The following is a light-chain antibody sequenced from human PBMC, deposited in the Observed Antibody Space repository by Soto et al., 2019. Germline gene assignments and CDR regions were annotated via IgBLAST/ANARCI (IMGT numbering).Light chain of an antibody. Sequence: EIVLTQSPDTLSLSPGERATLSCRASQSVRADYLTWYQQRRGQPPRLLIYGASNRATGIPDRFSGSGSGTDFTLTISRLEPEDFAVYYCQQYGSSPPWTFGQGTKVEIK. V-gene: IGKV3-20*01. CDR1: QSVRADY. CDR3: QQYGSSPPWT. J-gene: IGKJ1*01. CDR2: GAS.